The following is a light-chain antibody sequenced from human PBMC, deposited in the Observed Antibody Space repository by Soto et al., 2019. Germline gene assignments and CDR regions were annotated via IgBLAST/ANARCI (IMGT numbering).Light chain of an antibody. J-gene: IGKJ2*01. V-gene: IGKV1-5*01. CDR1: QPINTW. Sequence: DIQMTQSPSTLSASAGDTVTLTCRASQPINTWVDGYQQKPGKAPKLLSSESSSLERGGPSRISGSGSGTDFALTISSLQPDDFATYYCQHYHSYPYTFGPGTKVDI. CDR2: ESS. CDR3: QHYHSYPYT.